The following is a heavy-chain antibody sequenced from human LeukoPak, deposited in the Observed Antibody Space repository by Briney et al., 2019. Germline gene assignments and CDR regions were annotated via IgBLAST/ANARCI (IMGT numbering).Heavy chain of an antibody. Sequence: SETLSLTCAVSGYSISSGYYWGWIRQPPGKGLEWIGSIYHSGSTYYNPSLKSRVTISVDTSKNQFSLKLCSVTAADTAVYYCARQGGAYYYDSSGYCDYWGQGTLVTVSS. CDR2: IYHSGST. J-gene: IGHJ4*02. V-gene: IGHV4-38-2*01. D-gene: IGHD3-22*01. CDR1: GYSISSGYY. CDR3: ARQGGAYYYDSSGYCDY.